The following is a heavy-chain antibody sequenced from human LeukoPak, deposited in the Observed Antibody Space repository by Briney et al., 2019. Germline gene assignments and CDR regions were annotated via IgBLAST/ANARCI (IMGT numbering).Heavy chain of an antibody. Sequence: EASETLSLTCTVSGGSITSHCWAWIRQASGKGLGWIGFVYFRGSTNYNPSRKSRVSISVDTSKSQFSLKMTPVTAADTAVYYCARVGSDAYNLGWFDPWGQGLRVTASS. V-gene: IGHV4-59*11. CDR1: GGSITSHC. D-gene: IGHD5-24*01. J-gene: IGHJ5*02. CDR2: VYFRGST. CDR3: ARVGSDAYNLGWFDP.